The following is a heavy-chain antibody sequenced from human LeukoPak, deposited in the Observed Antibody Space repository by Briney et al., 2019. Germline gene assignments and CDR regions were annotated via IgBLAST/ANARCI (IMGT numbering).Heavy chain of an antibody. CDR3: ARVGVQRAGTDYYYYYMNV. J-gene: IGHJ6*03. D-gene: IGHD6-13*01. CDR2: IIPIFGTA. CDR1: GGTFSSYA. V-gene: IGHV1-69*05. Sequence: SVKVSCKASGGTFSSYAISWVRQAPGQGLEWMGRIIPIFGTANYAQKFQGRVTITTDESTSTAYMELSSLRSEDTAVYYCARVGVQRAGTDYYYYYMNVWGKGTTVTVSS.